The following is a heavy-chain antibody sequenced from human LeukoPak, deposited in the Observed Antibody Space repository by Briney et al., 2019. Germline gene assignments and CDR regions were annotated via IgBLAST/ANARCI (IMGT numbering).Heavy chain of an antibody. CDR1: GFTVSSNY. D-gene: IGHD6-13*01. J-gene: IGHJ4*02. CDR2: IYSGGFT. V-gene: IGHV3-66*01. CDR3: ARGAAAELDY. Sequence: GSLRLPCAASGFTVSSNYMTWVRQAPGKGLEWVSVIYSGGFTYYADSVKGRFTISRDNSKNTLYLQMNSLRAEDTAVYYCARGAAAELDYWGQGTLVTVSS.